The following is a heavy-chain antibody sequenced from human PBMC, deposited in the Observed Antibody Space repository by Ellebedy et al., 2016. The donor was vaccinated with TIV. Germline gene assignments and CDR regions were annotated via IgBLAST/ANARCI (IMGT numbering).Heavy chain of an antibody. V-gene: IGHV3-30*04. CDR2: ISSDGSYA. CDR3: ASAHNGFDS. Sequence: PGGSLRLSCAASGFTFSNSPMHWVRQAPGKGLEWVAVISSDGSYAQYADSVKGRFTISRDVSMDTLYLQMNSLRAEDTALYYCASAHNGFDSWGQGTLVTVSS. CDR1: GFTFSNSP. D-gene: IGHD1-14*01. J-gene: IGHJ4*02.